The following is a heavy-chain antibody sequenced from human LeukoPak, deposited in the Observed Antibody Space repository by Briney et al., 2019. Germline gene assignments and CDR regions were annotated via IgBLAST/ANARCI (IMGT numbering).Heavy chain of an antibody. CDR3: ARERALPGEYYYFDY. CDR2: YDRSNN. J-gene: IGHJ4*02. D-gene: IGHD2/OR15-2a*01. Sequence: YDRSNNYYADSVKGRFTISRDNSKNTLYLQMNSLRAEDTAVYYCARERALPGEYYYFDYWGQGTLVTVSS. V-gene: IGHV3-33*05.